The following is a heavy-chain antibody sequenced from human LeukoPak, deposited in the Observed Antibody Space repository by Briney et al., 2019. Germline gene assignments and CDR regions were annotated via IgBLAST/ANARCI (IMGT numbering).Heavy chain of an antibody. D-gene: IGHD5-18*01. J-gene: IGHJ4*02. CDR3: ARGGYSYGVDY. CDR1: GFTVSSNC. CDR2: IYSGGST. Sequence: VGSLRLSCAASGFTVSSNCMSWVRQAPGRGLEWVSVIYSGGSTYYADSVKGRFTISRDNSKNTLYLQMNSLRAEDTAVYYCARGGYSYGVDYWGQGTLVTVSS. V-gene: IGHV3-53*01.